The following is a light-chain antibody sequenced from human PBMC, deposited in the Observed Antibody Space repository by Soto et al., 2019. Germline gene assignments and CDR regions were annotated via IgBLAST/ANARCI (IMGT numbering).Light chain of an antibody. V-gene: IGKV1-39*01. CDR2: ATS. J-gene: IGKJ4*01. CDR3: QQTYRTPLT. Sequence: DIQVTQFPLSLSASVGDRVTITCRASQTIRSHLNWYQQKPGEAPKIVIYATSTLQSGVPSRFSGSVSGTDFILTISSLQPEDFATYYCQQTYRTPLTFGGGTKVDIK. CDR1: QTIRSH.